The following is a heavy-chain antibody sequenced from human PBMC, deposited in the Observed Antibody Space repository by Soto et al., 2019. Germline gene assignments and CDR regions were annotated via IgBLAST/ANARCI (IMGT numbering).Heavy chain of an antibody. CDR1: EFTCRSYG. CDR3: ARGIAEDEDY. CDR2: ISYDGSKK. Sequence: GGFLILSCAASEFTCRSYGMNWVRQAPGKGMEWVADISYDGSKKYYVDSVKGRFTISRDNAKNTLYLQMNSLRAEDTAVYYCARGIAEDEDYWGQGTLVTVSS. D-gene: IGHD6-13*01. V-gene: IGHV3-33*08. J-gene: IGHJ4*02.